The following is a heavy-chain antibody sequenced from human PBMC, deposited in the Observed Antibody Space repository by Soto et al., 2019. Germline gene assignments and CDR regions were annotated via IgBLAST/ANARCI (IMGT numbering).Heavy chain of an antibody. CDR1: GGSISSGGYS. V-gene: IGHV4-30-2*01. J-gene: IGHJ5*02. CDR3: ARGRGSTSAPYFDP. D-gene: IGHD2-2*01. Sequence: SETLSLTCAVSGGSISSGGYSWSWIRQPPGKGLEWIGYIYHSGSTHYNPSLKSRVTISVDRSKNQFSLKLSSVTAADTAVYYCARGRGSTSAPYFDPWGQGTLVTVSS. CDR2: IYHSGST.